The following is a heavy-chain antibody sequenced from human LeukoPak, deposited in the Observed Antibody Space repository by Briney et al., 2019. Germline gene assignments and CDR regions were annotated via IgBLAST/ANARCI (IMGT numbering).Heavy chain of an antibody. J-gene: IGHJ4*02. CDR1: GFTFSSYS. Sequence: PGGSLRLSCAASGFTFSSYSMNWVRQAPGKGLEWVSSISSSSSYIYYADSVKGRFTISRDNAKNSLYLQMYSLRAEDTAVYYCARVSGGGSGGYELDYWGQGTLVTVSS. CDR2: ISSSSSYI. D-gene: IGHD5-12*01. CDR3: ARVSGGGSGGYELDY. V-gene: IGHV3-21*01.